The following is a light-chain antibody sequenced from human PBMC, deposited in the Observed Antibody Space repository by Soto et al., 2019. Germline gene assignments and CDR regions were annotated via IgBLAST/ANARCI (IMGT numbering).Light chain of an antibody. CDR3: QQSYGSPGA. V-gene: IGKV1-39*01. CDR1: QTINKY. Sequence: DIHLTQSPSSLSASVGDSVTITCRSSQTINKYLNWYQHRPGKAPKLLIYAASSLQTGVTTRFSGAEAGTFFTLTISNLQLEDVASYYGQQSYGSPGAVGRGTKVDI. CDR2: AAS. J-gene: IGKJ1*01.